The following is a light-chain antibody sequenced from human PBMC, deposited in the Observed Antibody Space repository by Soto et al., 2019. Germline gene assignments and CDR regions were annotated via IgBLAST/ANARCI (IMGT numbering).Light chain of an antibody. CDR1: SSDIGAFNY. CDR2: EVT. J-gene: IGLJ2*01. CDR3: TSYSSGSTPWV. Sequence: QSALTQPASVSGTPGQSITISCTGTSSDIGAFNYVSWYQQHPGKAPKLIIYEVTSRPSGVSNRFSGSKSDNTASLTISGLQAEDEADYYCTSYSSGSTPWVFGGGTKLTVL. V-gene: IGLV2-14*01.